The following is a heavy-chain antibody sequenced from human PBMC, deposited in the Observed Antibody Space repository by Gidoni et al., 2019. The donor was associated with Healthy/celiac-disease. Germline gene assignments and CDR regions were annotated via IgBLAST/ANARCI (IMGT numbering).Heavy chain of an antibody. Sequence: WVANIKQDGSEKYYVDSVKGRFTISRDNAKNSLYLQMNSLRAEDTAVYYCARSGIVGATPFDDWGQGTLVTVSS. CDR2: IKQDGSEK. J-gene: IGHJ4*02. CDR3: ARSGIVGATPFDD. V-gene: IGHV3-7*01. D-gene: IGHD1-26*01.